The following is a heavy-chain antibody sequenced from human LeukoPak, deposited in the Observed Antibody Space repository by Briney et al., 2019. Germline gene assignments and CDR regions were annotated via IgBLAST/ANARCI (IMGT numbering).Heavy chain of an antibody. J-gene: IGHJ3*02. CDR1: GGSISSSSYY. D-gene: IGHD1-26*01. CDR3: ARRWGATKGGAFDI. V-gene: IGHV4-39*07. Sequence: TSETLSLTCTVSGGSISSSSYYWGWIRQPPGKGLEWIGEINHSGSTNYNPSLKSRVTISVDTSKNQFSLKLSSVTAADTAVYYCARRWGATKGGAFDIWGQGTMVTVSS. CDR2: INHSGST.